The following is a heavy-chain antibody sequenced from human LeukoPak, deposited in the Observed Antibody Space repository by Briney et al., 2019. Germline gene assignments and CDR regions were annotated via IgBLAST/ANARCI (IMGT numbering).Heavy chain of an antibody. Sequence: PSETLSLTCTVSGGSINSANYYWNWIRQPAGKGLEWIGRIYTSGSTNYNPSLKSRVTMSVDTSKNQFSLKLSSVTAADTAVYYCARGDPYTNNWPLDYWGQGTLVTVSS. CDR3: ARGDPYTNNWPLDY. CDR1: GGSINSANYY. CDR2: IYTSGST. J-gene: IGHJ4*02. V-gene: IGHV4-61*02. D-gene: IGHD1-1*01.